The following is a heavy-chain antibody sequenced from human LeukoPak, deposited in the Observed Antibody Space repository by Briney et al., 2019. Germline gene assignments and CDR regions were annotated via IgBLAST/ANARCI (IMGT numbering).Heavy chain of an antibody. CDR2: IKQDGSEK. V-gene: IGHV3-7*01. CDR1: GLSFGNYW. Sequence: GGSLRLSCVASGLSFGNYWMDWVRQAPGKGLEWVGNIKQDGSEKYYVDSVKGRFTISRDYAKNSLYLDMNSLRVEDTAIYYCTRDFDPWGQGTLVTVSS. CDR3: TRDFDP. J-gene: IGHJ5*02.